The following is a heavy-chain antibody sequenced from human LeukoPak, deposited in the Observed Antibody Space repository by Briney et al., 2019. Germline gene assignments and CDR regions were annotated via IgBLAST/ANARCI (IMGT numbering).Heavy chain of an antibody. CDR3: ARAQGPVATPDY. V-gene: IGHV1-2*02. CDR2: INPNSGGT. J-gene: IGHJ4*02. Sequence: ASVKVSCKASGYTFTGYYMHWVRQAPGQGLEWMGWINPNSGGTNYAQKFQGRVTMTRDTSISTAYMELSRLRSDDTAVYYCARAQGPVATPDYRGQGTLVTVSS. CDR1: GYTFTGYY. D-gene: IGHD5-12*01.